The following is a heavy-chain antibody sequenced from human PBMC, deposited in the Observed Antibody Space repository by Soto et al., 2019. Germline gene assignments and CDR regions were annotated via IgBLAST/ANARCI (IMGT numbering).Heavy chain of an antibody. J-gene: IGHJ4*02. CDR3: ARGRITIFGVADLIDY. V-gene: IGHV1-18*01. CDR2: ISGYNGNT. Sequence: ASVKVSCTTSGYTFTSYGFTWVRQAPGQGLEWMGWISGYNGNTNYAQNVQGRVSMTTDPSTSTAYMELRSLRSDDTAVYYCARGRITIFGVADLIDYWGQGTVVTVSS. CDR1: GYTFTSYG. D-gene: IGHD3-3*01.